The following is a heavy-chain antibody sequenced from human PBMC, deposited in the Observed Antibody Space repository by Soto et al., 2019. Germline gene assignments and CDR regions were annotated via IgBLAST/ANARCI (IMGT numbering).Heavy chain of an antibody. D-gene: IGHD6-25*01. J-gene: IGHJ4*02. Sequence: GGSLRLSCAASGFTFSDYWMSWVRQAPGKGLEWVANIKQDGSEKYYVDSVKGRFTISRDNAEHSLYLQMSSLRAEDTAVYYCETLYGSVSTFDYWGQGTLVTVSS. CDR3: ETLYGSVSTFDY. CDR1: GFTFSDYW. CDR2: IKQDGSEK. V-gene: IGHV3-7*01.